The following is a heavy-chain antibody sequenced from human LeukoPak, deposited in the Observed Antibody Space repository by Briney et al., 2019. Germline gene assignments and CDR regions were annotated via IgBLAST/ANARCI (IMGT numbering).Heavy chain of an antibody. V-gene: IGHV3-30*02. CDR3: ARSPSYKGWFDP. CDR1: GFTFSSYG. J-gene: IGHJ5*02. Sequence: GGSLRLSCAASGFTFSSYGMHWVRQAPGKGLEWVAFIRYDGSNKYYADSVKGRFTISRDNAKNSLFLQMNSLRAEDTAVYYCARSPSYKGWFDPWGQGTLVTVSS. D-gene: IGHD1-14*01. CDR2: IRYDGSNK.